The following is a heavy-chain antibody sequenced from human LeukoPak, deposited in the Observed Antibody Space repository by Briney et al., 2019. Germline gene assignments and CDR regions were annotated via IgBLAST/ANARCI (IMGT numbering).Heavy chain of an antibody. Sequence: ASVKVSCKASGYTFTGCYMHWVRQAPGQGLEWMGWINPNSGGTNYAQKFQGRVTMTRDTSISTAYMELSRLRSDDTAVYYCARVHYDSSGEFSGSNAFDIWGQGTMVTVSS. V-gene: IGHV1-2*02. J-gene: IGHJ3*02. CDR2: INPNSGGT. D-gene: IGHD3-22*01. CDR3: ARVHYDSSGEFSGSNAFDI. CDR1: GYTFTGCY.